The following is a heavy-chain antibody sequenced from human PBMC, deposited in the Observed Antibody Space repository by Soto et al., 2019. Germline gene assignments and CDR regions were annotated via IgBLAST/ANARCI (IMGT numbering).Heavy chain of an antibody. CDR1: GGTFSSYA. V-gene: IGHV1-69*01. Sequence: QVQLVQSGAEVKKPGSSVKVSCKASGGTFSSYAISWVRQAPGQGLEWMGGIIPIFGTANYAQKFQGRVTXTADESTSTAYMXXXXXXXXXXXXXXXASCAQEHWFDPXG. D-gene: IGHD3-16*01. CDR3: ASCAQEHWFDP. CDR2: IIPIFGTA. J-gene: IGHJ5*02.